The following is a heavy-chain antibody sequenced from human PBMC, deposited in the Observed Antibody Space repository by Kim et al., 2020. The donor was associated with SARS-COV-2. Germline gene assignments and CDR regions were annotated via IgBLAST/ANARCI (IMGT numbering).Heavy chain of an antibody. J-gene: IGHJ4*02. Sequence: TPSPKSRVTISVDTSKNQFSLKLSSVTAADTAVYYCARINIAVAGTGFDYWGQGTLVTVSS. D-gene: IGHD6-19*01. CDR3: ARINIAVAGTGFDY. V-gene: IGHV4-39*01.